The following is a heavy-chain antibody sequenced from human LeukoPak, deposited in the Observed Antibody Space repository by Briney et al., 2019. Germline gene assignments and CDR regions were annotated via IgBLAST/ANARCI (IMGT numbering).Heavy chain of an antibody. CDR3: ARRVVPAAKAAFDY. J-gene: IGHJ4*02. CDR2: IYYSGSA. CDR1: GDSISSGGYY. Sequence: PSQTLSLTCTVSGDSISSGGYYWSWIRQPPGKGLEWIGHIYYSGSAYYNPSLKSRVTMSVDRSKNQFSLKLSSVIAADTAVYSCARRVVPAAKAAFDYWGQGTLVTVSS. V-gene: IGHV4-30-2*01. D-gene: IGHD2-2*01.